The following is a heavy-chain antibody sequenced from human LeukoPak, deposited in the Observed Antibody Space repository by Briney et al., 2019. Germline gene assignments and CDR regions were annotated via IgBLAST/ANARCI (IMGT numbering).Heavy chain of an antibody. V-gene: IGHV3-21*01. CDR3: ARALRFLEWLNWFDP. CDR1: GFTFSSYN. D-gene: IGHD3-3*01. Sequence: GGSLRLSCAASGFTFSSYNMNWVRQAPGKGLEWVSSISSSSSYIYYADSVKGRFTISRDNAKNSLYLQMNSLRAEDTAVYYCARALRFLEWLNWFDPWGQGTLVTVSS. CDR2: ISSSSSYI. J-gene: IGHJ5*02.